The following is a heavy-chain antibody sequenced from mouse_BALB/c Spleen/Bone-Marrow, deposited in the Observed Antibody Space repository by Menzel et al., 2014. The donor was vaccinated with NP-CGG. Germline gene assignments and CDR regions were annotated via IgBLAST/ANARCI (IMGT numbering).Heavy chain of an antibody. V-gene: IGHV1-69*02. D-gene: IGHD1-1*01. Sequence: QVQLKESGAELVRPGASVKLSCKASGYTFTSYWINWVKQRPGQGLEWIGNIYPSGSYTNYNQKFKDKATLTVDKSSSTAYMQLSSPTSEDSAVYYCTRSGYGSSSLDYWGQGTTLTVSS. CDR3: TRSGYGSSSLDY. CDR1: GYTFTSYW. J-gene: IGHJ2*01. CDR2: IYPSGSYT.